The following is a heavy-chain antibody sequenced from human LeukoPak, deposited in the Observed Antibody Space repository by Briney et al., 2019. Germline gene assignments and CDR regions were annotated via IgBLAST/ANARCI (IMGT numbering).Heavy chain of an antibody. CDR1: GYTFSDYTFTNYG. V-gene: IGHV1-18*01. Sequence: ASVKVSCKASGYTFSDYTFTNYGISWVRQAPGQGLEWMGWISTYKSHTNYAQKFQGRVTMITDTSTNTAYMELRSLRSEDTAVYYCAREDNDDYYYYGMDVWGQGTAVTVSS. J-gene: IGHJ6*02. D-gene: IGHD1-1*01. CDR2: ISTYKSHT. CDR3: AREDNDDYYYYGMDV.